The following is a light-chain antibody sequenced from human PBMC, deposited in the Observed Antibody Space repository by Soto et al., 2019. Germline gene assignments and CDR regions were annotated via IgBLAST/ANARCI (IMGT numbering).Light chain of an antibody. CDR3: MQQTQFPFT. CDR2: RVS. Sequence: DVVMTQSPLSLPVTLGQPASISCRSSQSLVYSDGNTYLNWFQQRPGQSPRRLIHRVSKRFSGVPDRFTGSGAGTDFTLKISRVAAEDVGTYYCMQQTQFPFTFGGGTKVDIK. J-gene: IGKJ4*01. CDR1: QSLVYSDGNTY. V-gene: IGKV2-30*01.